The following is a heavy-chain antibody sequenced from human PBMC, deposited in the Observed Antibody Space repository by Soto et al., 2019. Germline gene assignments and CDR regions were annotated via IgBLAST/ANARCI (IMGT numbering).Heavy chain of an antibody. V-gene: IGHV1-46*01. CDR2: INPGGGST. D-gene: IGHD6-19*01. CDR3: ARVLGSLVAVAGTCYFDY. Sequence: QVQLVQSGAEVKGPGASVKISCKASGYTFTNFFIHWVRQAPGQGLEWMGIINPGGGSTDYAQKFKGRVTLTRDASTNTVHMELSSLRSEDTAVYYCARVLGSLVAVAGTCYFDYWGQGTLVTVSS. CDR1: GYTFTNFF. J-gene: IGHJ4*02.